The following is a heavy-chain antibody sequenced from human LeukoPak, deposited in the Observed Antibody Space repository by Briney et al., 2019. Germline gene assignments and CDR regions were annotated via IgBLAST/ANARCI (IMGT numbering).Heavy chain of an antibody. D-gene: IGHD3-22*01. V-gene: IGHV6-1*01. Sequence: QTLSLTCAISGDSVSSNSAAWNWIRQSPSRGLEWLGRTYYRSKWYNDYAVSVKSRITINPDTSKNQFSLQLNSVTPEDTAVYYCARVGYYDSSGYYQYYFDYWGQGTLVTVSS. CDR1: GDSVSSNSAA. CDR2: TYYRSKWYN. J-gene: IGHJ4*02. CDR3: ARVGYYDSSGYYQYYFDY.